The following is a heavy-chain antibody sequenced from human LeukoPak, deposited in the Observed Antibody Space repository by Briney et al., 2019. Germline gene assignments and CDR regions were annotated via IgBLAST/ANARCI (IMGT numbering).Heavy chain of an antibody. CDR3: ARGVYSSSWPFDY. V-gene: IGHV4-59*01. Sequence: SETLSLTCTASGCSISSYYWSWIRQPPGKGLEWIGYIYYSGSTNYNPSLKSRVTISVDTSKNQFTLKLSSVTAADAAVYYCARGVYSSSWPFDYWGQGTLVTVSS. CDR2: IYYSGST. CDR1: GCSISSYY. D-gene: IGHD6-13*01. J-gene: IGHJ4*02.